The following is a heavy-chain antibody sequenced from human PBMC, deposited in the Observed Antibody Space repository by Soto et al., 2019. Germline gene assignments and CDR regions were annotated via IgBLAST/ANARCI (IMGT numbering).Heavy chain of an antibody. V-gene: IGHV4-30-4*01. CDR1: CGSIISGDYY. CDR2: IYYSGST. J-gene: IGHJ3*02. CDR3: ARAEGGANHDAFDI. D-gene: IGHD2-21*01. Sequence: SVTLCLTFTVSCGSIISGDYYWILIRQPPGKGLEWIGYIYYSGSTYYNPSLKSRVTISLDTSKNQLSLKLSSVTAADTAVYYCARAEGGANHDAFDIWGQGTMVTVSS.